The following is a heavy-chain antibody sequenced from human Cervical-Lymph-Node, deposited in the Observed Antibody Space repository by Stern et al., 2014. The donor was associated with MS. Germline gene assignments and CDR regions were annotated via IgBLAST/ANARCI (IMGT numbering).Heavy chain of an antibody. V-gene: IGHV3-66*02. Sequence: EVQLVESGGGLVQPGGSLRLSCAASGFTVSNNYMNWVRQAPGKGPEWVSVINSGGSTYYTDSVEGRFTISRDNSKNTLYLQMNSLTTEDTAVYYCARTQRVPGARYFDSWGQGTLVTVSS. CDR3: ARTQRVPGARYFDS. J-gene: IGHJ4*02. CDR1: GFTVSNNY. CDR2: INSGGST. D-gene: IGHD1-26*01.